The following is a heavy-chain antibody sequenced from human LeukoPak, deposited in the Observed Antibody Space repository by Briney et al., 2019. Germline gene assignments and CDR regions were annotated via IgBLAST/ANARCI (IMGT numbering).Heavy chain of an antibody. CDR2: IWYDGSNK. CDR3: AKVHGGPSGWYGVDY. D-gene: IGHD6-19*01. J-gene: IGHJ4*02. Sequence: PGGSLRLSCAASGFTFSSYGMHWVRQAPGKGLEWVAVIWYDGSNKYYADSVKGRFTISRDNSKNTLYLQMNSLRAEDTAVYYCAKVHGGPSGWYGVDYWGQGTLVTVSS. V-gene: IGHV3-33*06. CDR1: GFTFSSYG.